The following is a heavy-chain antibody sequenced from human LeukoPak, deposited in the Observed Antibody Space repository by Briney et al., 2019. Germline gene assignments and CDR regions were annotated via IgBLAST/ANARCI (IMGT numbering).Heavy chain of an antibody. V-gene: IGHV4-39*02. D-gene: IGHD3-22*01. Sequence: KPSETLSLTCTVSGDAITGSTYYWGWIRQPPGKGLEWIGSMYYSGKTYYNPSLKSRVTISADTSKNHVSLKLSSVPAADTAVYYCARQYHDSTGYYYFDYWGQGTLVTVSS. J-gene: IGHJ4*02. CDR2: MYYSGKT. CDR1: GDAITGSTYY. CDR3: ARQYHDSTGYYYFDY.